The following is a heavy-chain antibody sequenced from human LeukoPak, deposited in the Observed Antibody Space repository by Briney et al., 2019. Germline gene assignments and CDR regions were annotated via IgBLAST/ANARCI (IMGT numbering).Heavy chain of an antibody. CDR3: ASNSRYYYASGSYYQYFDY. V-gene: IGHV1-69*05. CDR1: GGTFSSYA. J-gene: IGHJ4*02. D-gene: IGHD3-10*01. Sequence: ASVKVSCKASGGTFSSYAISWVRQAPGQGLEWMGGIIPIFGTANYAQKFQGRVTITTDESTSTAYMELSSLRSEDTAVYYCASNSRYYYASGSYYQYFDYWGQGTLVTVSS. CDR2: IIPIFGTA.